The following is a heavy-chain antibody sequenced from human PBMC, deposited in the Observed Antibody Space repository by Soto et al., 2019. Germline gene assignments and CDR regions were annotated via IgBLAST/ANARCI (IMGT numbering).Heavy chain of an antibody. CDR3: AKDLGSYVKPRELEH. V-gene: IGHV3-30*18. Sequence: QVQLVESGGGVVQPGRSLRLSCAASGFTFSSYGMHWVRQAPGKGLEWVAVISYDGSNKNYVDSVKGRFTISRDNSQNTLHLQMNSLRAEDTAVYYCAKDLGSYVKPRELEHWGQGTQVTVSS. CDR1: GFTFSSYG. J-gene: IGHJ1*01. D-gene: IGHD5-18*01. CDR2: ISYDGSNK.